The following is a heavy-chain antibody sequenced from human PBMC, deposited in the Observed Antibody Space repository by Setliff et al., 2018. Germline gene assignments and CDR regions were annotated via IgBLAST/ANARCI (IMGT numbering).Heavy chain of an antibody. D-gene: IGHD6-6*01. CDR3: AKSSGSSSSTNLEY. V-gene: IGHV3-23*01. Sequence: PGGSLRLSCAASGFTFSTKSFNWVRQAPGKGLEWVSAITDDGGTTHYAGSVKGRFTIARDNSNSTLYLQMNSLRVEDTALYYCAKSSGSSSSTNLEYLGPGTLVTVSS. CDR2: ITDDGGTT. J-gene: IGHJ4*02. CDR1: GFTFSTKS.